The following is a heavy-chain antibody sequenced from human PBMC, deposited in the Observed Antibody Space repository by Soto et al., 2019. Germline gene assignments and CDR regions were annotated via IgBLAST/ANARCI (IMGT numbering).Heavy chain of an antibody. V-gene: IGHV4-4*07. Sequence: QVQLQESGPGLVKPSETLSLTCTVSGGSISSYYWSWIRQPAGKGLDWIGRIYTSGSTNYNPSLKSRVTMSVDTSKNQFSLKLSSVTAADTAVYYCAREFVVVPAAPINWFDPWGQGTLVTVSS. D-gene: IGHD2-2*01. CDR1: GGSISSYY. CDR2: IYTSGST. CDR3: AREFVVVPAAPINWFDP. J-gene: IGHJ5*02.